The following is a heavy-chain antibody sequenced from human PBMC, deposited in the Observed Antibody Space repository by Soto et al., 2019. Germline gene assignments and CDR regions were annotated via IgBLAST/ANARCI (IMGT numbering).Heavy chain of an antibody. Sequence: DVDLLESGGGSVQHGGSLRLSCEASGFRFSIHGMSWVRQAPGTGLEFVAVISDRGGSIFYADSVKGRFTVSRVQAQRTVYLQRNSLRPADTAICCCTTHQYAVDGYSEQWGPGTLVSVSS. D-gene: IGHD5-18*01. V-gene: IGHV3-23*01. CDR2: ISDRGGSI. CDR1: GFRFSIHG. CDR3: TTHQYAVDGYSEQ. J-gene: IGHJ4*02.